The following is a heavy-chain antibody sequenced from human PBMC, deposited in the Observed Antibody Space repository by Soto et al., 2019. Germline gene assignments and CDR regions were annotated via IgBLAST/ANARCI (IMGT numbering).Heavy chain of an antibody. J-gene: IGHJ4*02. CDR2: INHSGST. D-gene: IGHD2-15*01. CDR3: AGGDVGWYYFDY. V-gene: IGHV4-34*01. CDR1: GGSFSGYY. Sequence: QVQLQQWGAGLLKPSETLSLTCDVYGGSFSGYYWSWIRQPPGKGLEWIGEINHSGSTNYYPSLKRRGTISVDTSKNQFSLMLSSVTAADTAVYYCAGGDVGWYYFDYWGQGTRVTVSS.